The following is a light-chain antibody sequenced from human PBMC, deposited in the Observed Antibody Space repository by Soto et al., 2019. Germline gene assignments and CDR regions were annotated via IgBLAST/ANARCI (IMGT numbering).Light chain of an antibody. V-gene: IGLV3-1*01. J-gene: IGLJ2*01. CDR2: LDT. CDR1: KLGDRY. Sequence: SYELTQPPSVSVSPGQTASIPCSGDKLGDRYACWYQQKPGQSPVLVIYLDTKRPSGIPERFSGSNSENTATLTISGTQAMDEADYYCQAWDDTTGVVFGGGTKLTVL. CDR3: QAWDDTTGVV.